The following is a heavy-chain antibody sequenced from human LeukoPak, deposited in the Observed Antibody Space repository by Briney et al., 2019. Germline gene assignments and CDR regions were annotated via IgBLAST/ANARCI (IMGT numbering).Heavy chain of an antibody. CDR1: GFSFSSYA. J-gene: IGHJ3*01. CDR2: IGGTVIRT. D-gene: IGHD4-23*01. V-gene: IGHV3-23*01. CDR3: TKGSRGLGGFDV. Sequence: PGGSLRLSCAASGFSFSSYAMSWVRQPPGKGLEWVSGIGGTVIRTNYADSVKGRFTVSRDNSKTTLYLEMNSLRVEDTAIYFCTKGSRGLGGFDVWGQGAMVTVSS.